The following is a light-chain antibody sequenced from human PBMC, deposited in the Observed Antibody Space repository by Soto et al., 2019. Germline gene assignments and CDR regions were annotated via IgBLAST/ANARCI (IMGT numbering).Light chain of an antibody. V-gene: IGKV3-15*01. Sequence: EIVMTQSPATLSVSLGERVTLSCRASQSVSTTLAWYQQKPGQAPRLLIYGASTRATGIPARFSGSGSGTEFTLTISSLQSEDFAVYYCHQYYKWPQTFGQGTKVDI. CDR3: HQYYKWPQT. J-gene: IGKJ1*01. CDR1: QSVSTT. CDR2: GAS.